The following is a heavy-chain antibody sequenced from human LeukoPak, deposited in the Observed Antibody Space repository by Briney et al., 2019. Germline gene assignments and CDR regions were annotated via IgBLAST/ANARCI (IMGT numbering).Heavy chain of an antibody. CDR3: ARDRGDYGDCHDY. Sequence: GGGPRLSCTGSGFTLCGYSMRWFRPAPGEGRGWGGNIKQDGSEKYYVDSVKGRFTISRDNAKNSLYLQMNSVRAEDTAVYYCARDRGDYGDCHDYWGQGTLVTVSS. CDR1: GFTLCGYS. J-gene: IGHJ4*02. V-gene: IGHV3-7*01. D-gene: IGHD4-17*01. CDR2: IKQDGSEK.